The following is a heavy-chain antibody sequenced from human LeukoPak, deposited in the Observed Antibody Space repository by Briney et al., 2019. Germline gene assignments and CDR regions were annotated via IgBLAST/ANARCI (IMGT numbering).Heavy chain of an antibody. CDR3: TRDGPRGLWFGGRDLFQY. Sequence: PGGSLRLSCTGSGFTFGDYAMGWYRQAPGKGLEWVGFVTMIAYGGTTQYAASAKGRFTISRDDSKSIVYLEMNSLKTEDTAVYYCTRDGPRGLWFGGRDLFQYWGQGTLVTVSS. CDR2: VTMIAYGGTT. V-gene: IGHV3-49*03. CDR1: GFTFGDYA. D-gene: IGHD3-10*01. J-gene: IGHJ1*01.